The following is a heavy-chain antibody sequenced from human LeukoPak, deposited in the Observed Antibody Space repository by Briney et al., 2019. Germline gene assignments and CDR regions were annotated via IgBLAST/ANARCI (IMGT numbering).Heavy chain of an antibody. D-gene: IGHD2-2*01. CDR3: ARGGYCSSTTCSNYHGLDV. V-gene: IGHV3-11*06. CDR2: ISSSSSYT. J-gene: IGHJ6*02. CDR1: GFTFSDYY. Sequence: GGSLRLSCAASGFTFSDYYMSWIRQAPGKGLEWVSYISSSSSYTNYADSVKGRFTISRDNAKNSLYLQMNSLRAEDTAMYYCARGGYCSSTTCSNYHGLDVWGQGTTVTVSS.